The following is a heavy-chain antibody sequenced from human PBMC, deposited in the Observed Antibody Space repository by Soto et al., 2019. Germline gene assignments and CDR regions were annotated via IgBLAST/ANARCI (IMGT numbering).Heavy chain of an antibody. CDR1: GYTFTGYY. Sequence: ASVKVSCKASGYTFTGYYMHWVRQAPGQGLEWMGWINPNSGGTNYAQKFQGWVTMTRDTSISTAYMELSRLRSDDTAVYYCARVSSGWSEAFDYWGQGTLVTVSS. V-gene: IGHV1-2*04. CDR2: INPNSGGT. CDR3: ARVSSGWSEAFDY. J-gene: IGHJ4*02. D-gene: IGHD6-19*01.